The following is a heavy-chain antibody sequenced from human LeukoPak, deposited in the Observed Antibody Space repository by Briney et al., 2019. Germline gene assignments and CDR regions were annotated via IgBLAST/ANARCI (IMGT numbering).Heavy chain of an antibody. V-gene: IGHV3-73*01. J-gene: IGHJ6*03. CDR2: IRSKANSYAT. Sequence: PGGSLRLSCAASGFTFSGSAMHWVRQASGKGLEWVGRIRSKANSYATAYAASVKGRFTISRDDSKNTAYLQMNSLKTEDTAVYYCATTPYGSGSFYYYYYMDVWGKGTTVTISS. CDR1: GFTFSGSA. D-gene: IGHD3-10*01. CDR3: ATTPYGSGSFYYYYYMDV.